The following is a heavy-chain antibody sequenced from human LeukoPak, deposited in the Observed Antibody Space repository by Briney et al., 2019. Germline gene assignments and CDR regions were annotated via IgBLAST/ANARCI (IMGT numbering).Heavy chain of an antibody. D-gene: IGHD6-6*01. V-gene: IGHV6-1*01. CDR2: TYYRSKWYN. CDR1: GDSVSSNSAA. J-gene: IGHJ4*02. CDR3: ARAIPYRRSSSEFDY. Sequence: SQTLSLTCAISGDSVSSNSAAWNWIRQSPSGGLEWLGRTYYRSKWYNDYAVSVKSRITINPDTSKNQFSLQLNSVTPEDTAVYYCARAIPYRRSSSEFDYWGQGTLVTVSS.